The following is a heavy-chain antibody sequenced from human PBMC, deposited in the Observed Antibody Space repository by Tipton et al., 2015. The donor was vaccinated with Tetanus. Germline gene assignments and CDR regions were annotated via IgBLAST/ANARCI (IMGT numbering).Heavy chain of an antibody. J-gene: IGHJ3*02. CDR1: GFSFSSYW. Sequence: AVSGFSFSSYWMHWVRQAPGKGLVWVSRINSDGSSTSYADSVKGRFTISRDNAKNSLYLQMNSLRAEDTAVYYCAGGIVVVSASEAFDMWGQGTMVTVSS. CDR2: INSDGSST. D-gene: IGHD2-21*01. CDR3: AGGIVVVSASEAFDM. V-gene: IGHV3-74*01.